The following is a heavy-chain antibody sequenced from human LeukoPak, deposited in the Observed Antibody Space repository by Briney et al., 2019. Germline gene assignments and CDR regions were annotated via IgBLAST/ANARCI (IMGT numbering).Heavy chain of an antibody. J-gene: IGHJ5*02. D-gene: IGHD6-13*01. CDR2: IYHSGST. CDR1: GGSISSGGYS. V-gene: IGHV4-30-2*01. Sequence: SETLSLTCAVSGGSISSGGYSWSWIRQPPGKGLEWIGYIYHSGSTYYNPSLKSRVTISVDRSKNQFSLKLSSVTAADTAVYYCARASSTNWFDPWGQGTLVTVS. CDR3: ARASSTNWFDP.